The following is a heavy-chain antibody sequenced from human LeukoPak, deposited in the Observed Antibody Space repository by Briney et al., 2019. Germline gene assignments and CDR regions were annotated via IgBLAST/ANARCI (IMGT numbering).Heavy chain of an antibody. D-gene: IGHD3-22*01. CDR2: ISAYRGNT. CDR3: ATSYYYDSSGYDAFDI. J-gene: IGHJ3*02. CDR1: GYTFTSYY. Sequence: GASVKVSCKASGYTFTSYYMHWVRQAPGQGLEWMGWISAYRGNTNYAQKFQGRITMTTDTSTSTAYMELRSLRSDDTAVYYCATSYYYDSSGYDAFDIWGQGTMVTVSS. V-gene: IGHV1-18*04.